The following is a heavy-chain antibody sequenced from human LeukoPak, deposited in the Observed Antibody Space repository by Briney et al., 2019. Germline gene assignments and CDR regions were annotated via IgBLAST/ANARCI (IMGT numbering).Heavy chain of an antibody. J-gene: IGHJ4*02. V-gene: IGHV3-49*04. CDR2: IRSKAYGGTT. CDR3: TRDHSPIVVVPAAPRY. D-gene: IGHD2-2*01. CDR1: GFTFCGYA. Sequence: GGSLRLSCTASGFTFCGYAMSWVRQAPGKGLEWVGFIRSKAYGGTTEYAASVKGRFTISRDDSKSIAYLQMNSLKTGDTAVYYCTRDHSPIVVVPAAPRYWGQGTLVTVSS.